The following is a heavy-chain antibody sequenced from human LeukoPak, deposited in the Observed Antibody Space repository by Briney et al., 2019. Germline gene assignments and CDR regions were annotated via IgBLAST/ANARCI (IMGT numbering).Heavy chain of an antibody. J-gene: IGHJ4*02. CDR2: ISGSGGST. CDR3: AKPFEYSSSSGFDY. CDR1: GFTFSSYA. V-gene: IGHV3-23*01. Sequence: GGSLRLSCAASGFTFSSYAMSWVRQAPGKGLEWASAISGSGGSTYYADSVKGRFTISRDNSKNTLYLQMNSLRAEDTAVYYCAKPFEYSSSSGFDYWGQGTLVTVSS. D-gene: IGHD6-6*01.